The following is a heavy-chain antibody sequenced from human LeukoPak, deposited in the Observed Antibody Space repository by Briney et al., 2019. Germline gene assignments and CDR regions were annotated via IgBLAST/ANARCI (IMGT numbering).Heavy chain of an antibody. J-gene: IGHJ4*02. CDR1: GFTVSSNY. D-gene: IGHD1-26*01. CDR2: IYSGGST. V-gene: IGHV3-53*05. CDR3: ARSLVGASNY. Sequence: PGGSLRLSCAASGFTVSSNYMSWVRQAPGKGLEWVSVIYSGGSTYYADSVKGRFTICRDNSKNTLYLQMNSLRAEDTAVYYCARSLVGASNYWGQGTLVTVSS.